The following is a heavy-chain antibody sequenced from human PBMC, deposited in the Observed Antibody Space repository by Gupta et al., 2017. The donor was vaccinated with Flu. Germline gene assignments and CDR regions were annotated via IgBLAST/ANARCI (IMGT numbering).Heavy chain of an antibody. CDR3: ARGAYIGYVYAFDI. CDR2: TYYRSKWYN. J-gene: IGHJ3*02. Sequence: QVQLQQSGPGLVKPSQTLSLTCAISGDSVSSNSAAWNWIRQSPSRGLEWLGKTYYRSKWYNDYALSVKSRIIIDPDTSKNQFSLQLNSVTPEDTAVYYCARGAYIGYVYAFDIWGQGTVVTVSS. CDR1: GDSVSSNSAA. V-gene: IGHV6-1*01. D-gene: IGHD5-12*01.